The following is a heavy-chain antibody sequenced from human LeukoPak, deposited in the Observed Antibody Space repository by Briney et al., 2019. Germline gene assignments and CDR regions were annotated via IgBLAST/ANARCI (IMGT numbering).Heavy chain of an antibody. D-gene: IGHD3-3*01. V-gene: IGHV4-34*01. Sequence: SETLPLTCAVYGGSFSGYYWSWIRQPPGKGLEWIGEINHSGSTNYNPSLKSRVTISVDTSKNQFSLKLSSVTAADTAVYYCARSIFGVVILPFDYWGQGTLVTVSS. CDR2: INHSGST. CDR3: ARSIFGVVILPFDY. CDR1: GGSFSGYY. J-gene: IGHJ4*02.